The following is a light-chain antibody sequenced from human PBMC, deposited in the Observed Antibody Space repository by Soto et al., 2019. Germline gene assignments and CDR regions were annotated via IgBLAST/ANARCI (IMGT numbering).Light chain of an antibody. Sequence: EIVLTQSPGTLSLSPGERATLFCRASQSVSSDYLAWFQQKPGQAPRLLIYGASSRATGIPDRFSGSGSGTDLTLTISRLEPEDFAVYYCQQYGRSPPYTFGQGTNLEIK. CDR3: QQYGRSPPYT. CDR1: QSVSSDY. CDR2: GAS. J-gene: IGKJ2*01. V-gene: IGKV3-20*01.